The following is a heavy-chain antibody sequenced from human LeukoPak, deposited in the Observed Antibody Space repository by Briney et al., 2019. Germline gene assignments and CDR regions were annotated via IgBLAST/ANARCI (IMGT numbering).Heavy chain of an antibody. CDR1: GFTFSSYA. D-gene: IGHD2-2*02. V-gene: IGHV3-23*01. J-gene: IGHJ4*02. CDR3: AKGMSRLGYCSSTSCYTAGY. CDR2: ISGSGGST. Sequence: PGGSLRLPCAASGFTFSSYAMSWVRQAPGKGLEWVSAISGSGGSTYYADSVKGRFTISRDNSKNTLYLQMNSLRAEDTAVYYCAKGMSRLGYCSSTSCYTAGYWGQGTLVTVSS.